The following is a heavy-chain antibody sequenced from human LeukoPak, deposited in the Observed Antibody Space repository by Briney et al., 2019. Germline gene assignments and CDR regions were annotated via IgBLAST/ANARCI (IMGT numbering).Heavy chain of an antibody. J-gene: IGHJ4*02. Sequence: GGSLRLSCAASGFPFSRYWMHWVRQAPGKGLVWVSRSNTDGSSTNYADSVKGRFTTSRDNAKSTLYLQMNSLRAEDTAVYYCARGYSDYYYFDSWGQGTLVTVSS. CDR3: ARGYSDYYYFDS. CDR2: SNTDGSST. V-gene: IGHV3-74*01. D-gene: IGHD4-11*01. CDR1: GFPFSRYW.